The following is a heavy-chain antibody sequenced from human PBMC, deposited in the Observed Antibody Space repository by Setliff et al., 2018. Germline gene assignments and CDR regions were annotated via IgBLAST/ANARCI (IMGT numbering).Heavy chain of an antibody. CDR1: GFTFSGYG. D-gene: IGHD1-1*01. V-gene: IGHV3-30*02. CDR2: IQYDGTKK. J-gene: IGHJ4*02. CDR3: ASGLERGY. Sequence: PGGSLRLSCAASGFTFSGYGMHWVRQAPGKGLEWVTFIQYDGTKKNYADSVNGRFTVSRDNSRNTLYLQMNSLRAEDTAVYYCASGLERGYWGQGTLVTVSS.